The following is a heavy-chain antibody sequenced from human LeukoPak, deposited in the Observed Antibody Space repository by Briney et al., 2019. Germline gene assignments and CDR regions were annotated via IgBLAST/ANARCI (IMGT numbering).Heavy chain of an antibody. CDR2: IYTSGST. CDR3: ARVSGYYDPFDY. D-gene: IGHD3-3*01. CDR1: GGSISSGSYY. V-gene: IGHV4-61*02. Sequence: PSETLSLTCTVSGGSISSGSYYWSWIRQPAGKGLEWIGRIYTSGSTNYNPSLKSRVTISVDTSKNQFSLKLSSVTAADTAVYYCARVSGYYDPFDYWGQGTLVTVSS. J-gene: IGHJ4*02.